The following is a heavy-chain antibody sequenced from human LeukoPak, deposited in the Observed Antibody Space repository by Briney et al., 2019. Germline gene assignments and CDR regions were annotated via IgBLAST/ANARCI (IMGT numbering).Heavy chain of an antibody. CDR2: ISYDGSNK. J-gene: IGHJ4*02. CDR3: ARANSSGWYKGLNFDY. D-gene: IGHD6-19*01. CDR1: GFNFNNYW. Sequence: GGSLRLSCAASGFNFNNYWMSWLRQAPGKGLEWVAVISYDGSNKYYADSVKGRFTISRDNSKNTLYLQMNSLRAEDTAVYYCARANSSGWYKGLNFDYWGQGTLVTVSS. V-gene: IGHV3-30-3*01.